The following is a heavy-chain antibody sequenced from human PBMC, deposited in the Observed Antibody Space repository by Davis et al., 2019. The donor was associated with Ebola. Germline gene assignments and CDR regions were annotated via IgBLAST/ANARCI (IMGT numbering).Heavy chain of an antibody. J-gene: IGHJ4*02. Sequence: GESLKISCAASGFTFTRDWMTWLRQAPGKGLEWVANIRQDGGETYYVDSVKGRFTLSRDNAKNSLFLQMNSLRAEDTAVYYCARDCSTTSCQGEGFDNWGQGTLVTVSS. CDR3: ARDCSTTSCQGEGFDN. CDR2: IRQDGGET. D-gene: IGHD2-2*01. CDR1: GFTFTRDW. V-gene: IGHV3-7*01.